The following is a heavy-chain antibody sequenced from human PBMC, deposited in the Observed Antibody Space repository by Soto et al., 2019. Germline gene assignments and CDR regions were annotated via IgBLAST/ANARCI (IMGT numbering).Heavy chain of an antibody. CDR3: AKDGARYSNDYYYYMDV. CDR2: ISWNSGSI. V-gene: IGHV3-9*01. J-gene: IGHJ6*03. D-gene: IGHD4-4*01. Sequence: GGSLRLSCAASGFTFDDYAMHWVRQAPGKGLEWVSGISWNSGSIGYADSVKGRFTISRDNAKNSLYLQMNSLRAEDTALYYCAKDGARYSNDYYYYMDVWGKGTTVTVSS. CDR1: GFTFDDYA.